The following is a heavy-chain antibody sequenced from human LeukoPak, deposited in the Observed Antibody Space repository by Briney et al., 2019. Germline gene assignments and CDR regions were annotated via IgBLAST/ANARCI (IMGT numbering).Heavy chain of an antibody. V-gene: IGHV1-69*13. J-gene: IGHJ4*02. CDR1: GYTFTGYY. Sequence: ASVKVSCKASGYTFTGYYMHWVRQAPGQGLEWMGGIIPIFGTANYAQKFQGRVTITADESTSTAYMELSSLRSEDTAVYYCARTEIAVAGKYFDYWGQGTLVTVSS. CDR2: IIPIFGTA. CDR3: ARTEIAVAGKYFDY. D-gene: IGHD6-19*01.